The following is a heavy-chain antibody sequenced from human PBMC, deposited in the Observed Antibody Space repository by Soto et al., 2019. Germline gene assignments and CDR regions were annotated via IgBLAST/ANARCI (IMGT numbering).Heavy chain of an antibody. CDR1: AFTFNNYA. Sequence: GGSLRLSCAASAFTFNNYAMSWVRQAPGKGLEWVPGIGGSGRTTYYADSVKGRFTISRDNSNNTLFPQMNSLRAEDTAVYYCAKSRYSDSSGDFYDYWGQGTLVTVSS. V-gene: IGHV3-23*01. CDR3: AKSRYSDSSGDFYDY. J-gene: IGHJ4*02. D-gene: IGHD3-22*01. CDR2: IGGSGRTT.